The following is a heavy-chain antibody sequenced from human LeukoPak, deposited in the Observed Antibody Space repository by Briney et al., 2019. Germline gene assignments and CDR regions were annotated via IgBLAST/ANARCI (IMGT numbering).Heavy chain of an antibody. CDR3: ARGPLHTYYYGSGSYYNNAFDI. J-gene: IGHJ3*02. CDR2: IFYSGNT. CDR1: GDSITTSY. Sequence: SETLSLTCSVSGDSITTSYWNWIRQPPGQGLEWIGSIFYSGNTKYNPALQSRVTISVDTSKNQFSLKLSSVTAADTAVYYCARGPLHTYYYGSGSYYNNAFDIWGQGTMVTVSS. D-gene: IGHD3-10*01. V-gene: IGHV4-59*01.